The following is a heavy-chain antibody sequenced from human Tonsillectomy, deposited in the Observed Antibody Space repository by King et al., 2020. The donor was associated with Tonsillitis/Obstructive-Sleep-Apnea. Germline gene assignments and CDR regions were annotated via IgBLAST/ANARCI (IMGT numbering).Heavy chain of an antibody. CDR1: GFTFSNAW. CDR2: IKSKTDGGTT. V-gene: IGHV3-15*07. CDR3: TTRVGGTVVTNFDY. J-gene: IGHJ4*02. D-gene: IGHD4-23*01. Sequence: DVQLVESGGGLVKPGGSLRLSCAASGFTFSNAWMNWVRQAPGKGLYWVGRIKSKTDGGTTDYTATVKGRFTISRDDSKNTLYLQMNSLKTEDTAVYYCTTRVGGTVVTNFDYWGQGTLVTVSS.